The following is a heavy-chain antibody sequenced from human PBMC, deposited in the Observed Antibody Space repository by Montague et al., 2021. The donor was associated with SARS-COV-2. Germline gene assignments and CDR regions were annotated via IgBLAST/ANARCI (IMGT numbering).Heavy chain of an antibody. CDR3: ARTEYNWNDWFDP. CDR2: IFHSGIT. J-gene: IGHJ5*02. Sequence: SETLSLTCSVSGGSISSYYWSWIRQSPGKGLEWIGHIFHSGITDYNPSLKSRVTISVDMSKNQFSLQLSSVTAADSAVYYCARTEYNWNDWFDPWGQGTLVTVSS. CDR1: GGSISSYY. D-gene: IGHD1-20*01. V-gene: IGHV4-59*13.